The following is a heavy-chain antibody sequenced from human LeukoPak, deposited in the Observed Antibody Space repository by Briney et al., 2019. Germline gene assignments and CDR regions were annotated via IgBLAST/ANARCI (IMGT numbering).Heavy chain of an antibody. CDR3: ARFRTGLGSSSRYYFDY. Sequence: GGSLRLSCAASGFTFSDYWMSWVRQDPGKGLAWVANIRQDGGDFNYVDSVKGRFTISRDNARNSLFLQMNNLRVEDTAVYYCARFRTGLGSSSRYYFDYWGQGTLVTVSS. D-gene: IGHD6-6*01. CDR2: IRQDGGDF. V-gene: IGHV3-7*01. CDR1: GFTFSDYW. J-gene: IGHJ4*02.